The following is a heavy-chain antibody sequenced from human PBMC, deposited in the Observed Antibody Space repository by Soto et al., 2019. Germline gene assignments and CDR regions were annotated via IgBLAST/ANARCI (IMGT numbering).Heavy chain of an antibody. CDR1: GFTFTSSA. D-gene: IGHD6-6*01. Sequence: SVKVSCKASGFTFTSSAVQWVRQARGQRLEWIGWIVVGSGNTNYAQKFQERVTITRDMSTSTAYMELSSLRSEDTAVYYCAADGDSSSSGIDYWGQGTLVTRLL. V-gene: IGHV1-58*01. CDR3: AADGDSSSSGIDY. J-gene: IGHJ4*02. CDR2: IVVGSGNT.